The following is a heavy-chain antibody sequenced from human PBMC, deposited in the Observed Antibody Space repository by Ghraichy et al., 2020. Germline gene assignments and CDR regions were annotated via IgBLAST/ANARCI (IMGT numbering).Heavy chain of an antibody. CDR1: GGSISSGSYY. J-gene: IGHJ4*02. CDR3: AMGKGTYYDSSGYYQTFDY. Sequence: SETLSLTCTVSGGSISSGSYYWSWIRQPAGKGLEWIGRIYTSGSTNYNPSLKSRVTISVDTSKNQFSLKLSSVTAADTAVYYCAMGKGTYYDSSGYYQTFDYWGQGTLVTVSS. V-gene: IGHV4-61*02. CDR2: IYTSGST. D-gene: IGHD3-22*01.